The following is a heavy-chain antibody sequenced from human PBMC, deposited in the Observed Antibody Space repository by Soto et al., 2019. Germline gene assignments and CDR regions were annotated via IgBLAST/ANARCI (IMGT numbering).Heavy chain of an antibody. CDR3: PRRKGGVAGIIDY. CDR1: GGSISSSNW. V-gene: IGHV4-4*02. D-gene: IGHD6-19*01. CDR2: IYHSGST. Sequence: SETLSLTCAVSGGSISSSNWWSWVRQPPGKGLEWIGEIYHSGSTNYNPSLKSRVTISVDKSKNQFSLKLSSVTAADTAVYYCPRRKGGVAGIIDYWGQGTLVTVS. J-gene: IGHJ4*02.